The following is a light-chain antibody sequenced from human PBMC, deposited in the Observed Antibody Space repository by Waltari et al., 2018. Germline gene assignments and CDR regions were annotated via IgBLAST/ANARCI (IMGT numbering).Light chain of an antibody. J-gene: IGKJ2*01. CDR2: WAS. CDR3: QQYDNLPPYT. CDR1: QCLLHNPSKRYP. V-gene: IGKV4-1*01. Sequence: DIVMTQSPDSLAVSLGARATLNRTSTQCLLHNPSKRYPLAWYQHKPGQPPKLLVYWASTRESGVPDRFSGSGSGTDFTLTISSLQAEDIATYYCQQYDNLPPYTFGQGTKLEIK.